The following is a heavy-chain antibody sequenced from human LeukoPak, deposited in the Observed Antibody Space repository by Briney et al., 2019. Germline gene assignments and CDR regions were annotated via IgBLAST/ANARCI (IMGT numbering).Heavy chain of an antibody. Sequence: GGSLRLSCAASGFTVSGNYMSWVRQAPGKGLEWVSVMYSRGDTYYANSVKGRFTFSRDISKNTLYLQMNGLRVEDTAMYYCARDAPQVPAAGVLASWGQGTLVIVSS. CDR3: ARDAPQVPAAGVLAS. V-gene: IGHV3-53*01. D-gene: IGHD6-13*01. CDR1: GFTVSGNY. J-gene: IGHJ5*02. CDR2: MYSRGDT.